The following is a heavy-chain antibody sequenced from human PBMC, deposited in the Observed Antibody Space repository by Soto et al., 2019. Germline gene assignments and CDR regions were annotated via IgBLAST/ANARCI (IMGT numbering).Heavy chain of an antibody. J-gene: IGHJ4*02. D-gene: IGHD3-16*02. Sequence: VHLVESGGGVVQPGRSLRLSCAASGFTFSNYAMHWVRQAPGKGLEWLAVISDDGNKEQLADSVKGRFTISRDNSKNTLYLHINSLRDEDTAVYQCVASALSFDYWGQGTLVTVSS. V-gene: IGHV3-30-3*01. CDR1: GFTFSNYA. CDR2: ISDDGNKE. CDR3: VASALSFDY.